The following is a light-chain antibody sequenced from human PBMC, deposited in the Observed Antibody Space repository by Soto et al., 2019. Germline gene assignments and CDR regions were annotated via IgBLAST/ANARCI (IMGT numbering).Light chain of an antibody. Sequence: QSVLTQPASVSGSPGQSITISCTGTSSDVGGYNYVSWYQQHPGKAPKLMIYDIINRPSGVSNRFSGSKSGNTASLTISGLQAEDEADYYCVSFITSRSYVFGTGTKLTVL. CDR2: DII. J-gene: IGLJ1*01. V-gene: IGLV2-14*01. CDR1: SSDVGGYNY. CDR3: VSFITSRSYV.